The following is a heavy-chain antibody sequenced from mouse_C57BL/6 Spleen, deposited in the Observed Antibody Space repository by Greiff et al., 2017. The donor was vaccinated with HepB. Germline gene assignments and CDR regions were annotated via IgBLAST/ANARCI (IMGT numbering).Heavy chain of an antibody. CDR1: GYTFTDYY. CDR2: INPNNGGT. Sequence: VQLQQSGPELVKPGASVKISCKASGYTFTDYYMNWVKQSHGKSLEWIGDINPNNGGTSYNQKFKGKATLTVDKSSSTAYMELRSLTSEDSAVYYCARSVYYSNYGFAYWGQGTLVTVSA. D-gene: IGHD2-5*01. V-gene: IGHV1-26*01. J-gene: IGHJ3*01. CDR3: ARSVYYSNYGFAY.